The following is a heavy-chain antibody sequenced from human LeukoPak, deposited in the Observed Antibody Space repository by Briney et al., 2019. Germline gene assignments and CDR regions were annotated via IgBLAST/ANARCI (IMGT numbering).Heavy chain of an antibody. CDR2: IYYSGST. D-gene: IGHD5-18*01. V-gene: IGHV4-39*07. J-gene: IGHJ6*03. CDR3: ASGRSAMVTFYYYYYMDV. Sequence: TSETLSLTCTVSGGSISSSSYYWGWIRQPPGKGLEWIGSIYYSGSTYYNPSLKSRVTISVDTSKNQFSLKLSSVTAADTAVYYCASGRSAMVTFYYYYYMDVWGKGTTVTVSS. CDR1: GGSISSSSYY.